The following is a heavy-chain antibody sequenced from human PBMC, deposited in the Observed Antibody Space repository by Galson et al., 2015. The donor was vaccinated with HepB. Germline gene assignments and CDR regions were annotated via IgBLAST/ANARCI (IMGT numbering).Heavy chain of an antibody. CDR1: GFTFSSYS. Sequence: SLRLSCAASGFTFSSYSMNWVRQAPGKGLEWVSYISSSNSTIYYADSVKGRFTISRDNAKNSLYLQMNSLRAEDTAVYYCAREMARHDAFDIWGQGTMVTVSS. CDR3: AREMARHDAFDI. CDR2: ISSSNSTI. D-gene: IGHD5-24*01. J-gene: IGHJ3*02. V-gene: IGHV3-48*01.